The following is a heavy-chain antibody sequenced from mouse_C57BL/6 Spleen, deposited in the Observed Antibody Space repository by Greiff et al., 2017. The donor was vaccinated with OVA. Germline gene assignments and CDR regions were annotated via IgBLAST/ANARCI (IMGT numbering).Heavy chain of an antibody. CDR2: ISDGGSYT. J-gene: IGHJ4*01. D-gene: IGHD1-1*01. CDR1: GFTFSSYA. Sequence: EVKLEESGGGLVKPGGSLKLSCAASGFTFSSYAMSWVRQTPEKRLEWVATISDGGSYTYYPDNVKGRFTISRDNAKNNLYLQMSHLKSEDTAMYYCARDPISYYYGSYYAMDYWGQGTSVTVSS. CDR3: ARDPISYYYGSYYAMDY. V-gene: IGHV5-4*01.